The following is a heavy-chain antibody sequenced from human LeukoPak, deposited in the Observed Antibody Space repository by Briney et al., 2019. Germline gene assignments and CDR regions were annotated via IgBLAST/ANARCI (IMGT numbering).Heavy chain of an antibody. Sequence: PSQTLSLTCTVSGGSISSGSYYWSWIRQPAGKGLEWIGYIYYSGSTNYNPSLKSRVTISVDTSKNQFSLNLTSVTAADTAVYYCARFTPQGYGWGGYNRFDPWGQGTLVTVSS. CDR1: GGSISSGSYY. CDR3: ARFTPQGYGWGGYNRFDP. CDR2: IYYSGST. D-gene: IGHD3-16*01. J-gene: IGHJ5*02. V-gene: IGHV4-61*09.